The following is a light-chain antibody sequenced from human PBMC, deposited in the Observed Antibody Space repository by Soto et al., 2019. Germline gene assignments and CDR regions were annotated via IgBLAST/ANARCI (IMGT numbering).Light chain of an antibody. CDR3: QQSYSSPQT. J-gene: IGKJ1*01. CDR2: AAS. Sequence: DIQMSQSPSSLSADVGDRLTSTCRASQSISRYLNWYQQKPGKAPKLLIYAASSLLGGVPSRFSGSGSGTDFTLTISSLQPEDFAIYYCQQSYSSPQTFGQGTKVDIK. CDR1: QSISRY. V-gene: IGKV1-39*01.